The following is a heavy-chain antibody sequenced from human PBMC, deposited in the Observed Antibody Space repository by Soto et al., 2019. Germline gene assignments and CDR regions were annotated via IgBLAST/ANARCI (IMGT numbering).Heavy chain of an antibody. CDR1: GGSISSGGYS. Sequence: PSETLSLTCAVSGGSISSGGYSWSWIRQPPGKGLEWIGYIYHSGSTYYNPSLKSRVTISVDRSKNQFSLKLSSVTAADTAVYYCARGGYNWNSDWFDPWGQGTLVTVSS. J-gene: IGHJ5*02. CDR3: ARGGYNWNSDWFDP. D-gene: IGHD1-7*01. CDR2: IYHSGST. V-gene: IGHV4-30-2*01.